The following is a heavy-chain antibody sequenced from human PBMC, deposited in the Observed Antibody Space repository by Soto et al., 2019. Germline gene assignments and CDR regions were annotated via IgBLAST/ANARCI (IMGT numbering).Heavy chain of an antibody. CDR2: ISGSGGST. D-gene: IGHD3-3*01. CDR3: AKDHYDFWSGYLAFDY. V-gene: IGHV3-23*01. J-gene: IGHJ4*02. Sequence: GGSLRLSCAASGFTFSSYAMSWVRQAPGKGLDWVSAISGSGGSTFYADSVKGRFTISRDNSKNTLYLQMNSLRAEDTAVYYCAKDHYDFWSGYLAFDYWGQGTLVTVSS. CDR1: GFTFSSYA.